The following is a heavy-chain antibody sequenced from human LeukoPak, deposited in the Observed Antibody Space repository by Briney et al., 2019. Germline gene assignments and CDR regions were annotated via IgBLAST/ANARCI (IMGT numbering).Heavy chain of an antibody. Sequence: GASVKVSCKASGYTFTGYYMHWVRQAPGQGLEWMGWINPNSGGTSYAQKFQGRATMTRDTSISTAYMELSRLRSDDTAVYYCARGSGNYDFWSGRDYYYYMDVWGKGTTVTVSS. J-gene: IGHJ6*03. CDR2: INPNSGGT. D-gene: IGHD3-3*01. V-gene: IGHV1-2*02. CDR3: ARGSGNYDFWSGRDYYYYMDV. CDR1: GYTFTGYY.